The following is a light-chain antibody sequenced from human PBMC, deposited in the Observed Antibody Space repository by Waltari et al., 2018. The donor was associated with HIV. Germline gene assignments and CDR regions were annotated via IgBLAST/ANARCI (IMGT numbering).Light chain of an antibody. CDR3: QTWGTGIRV. Sequence: QLVLTQSPSASASLGASVKLTCTLSSGPSSSAIAWPQQQPGKGPRYLMKLNSDGSHSKGDGIPDRFSGSSSGAERYLTISSLQSEDEADYYCQTWGTGIRVFGGGTKLTVL. CDR2: LNSDGSH. CDR1: SGPSSSA. V-gene: IGLV4-69*01. J-gene: IGLJ3*02.